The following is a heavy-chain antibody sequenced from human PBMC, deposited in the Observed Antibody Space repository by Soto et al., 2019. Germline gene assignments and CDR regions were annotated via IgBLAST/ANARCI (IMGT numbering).Heavy chain of an antibody. V-gene: IGHV4-39*01. D-gene: IGHD2-15*01. CDR1: GGSISSSDYY. J-gene: IGHJ2*01. Sequence: QVHLQESGPGLVKPSETLSLTCTVSGGSISSSDYYWGWFRQPPGKGLEWIGSISFGVTTYYNPPLKSGLTISIDTSNNQFSLNLYSVTAADTAVYYCANSSVSRLLNHWYFDLWGRGTLVAVSS. CDR3: ANSSVSRLLNHWYFDL. CDR2: ISFGVTT.